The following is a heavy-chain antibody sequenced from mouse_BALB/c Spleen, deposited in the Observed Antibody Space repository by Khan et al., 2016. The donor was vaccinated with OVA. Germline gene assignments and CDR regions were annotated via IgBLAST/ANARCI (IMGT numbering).Heavy chain of an antibody. CDR3: ARGWRFAY. Sequence: VQLQESGAELVRPGVSVKISCKGSGYTLTDYAMHWVKQSHAKSLEWIGVISTYYGDADSNQKFQGKASMTVDKSSSTAYMELARLTSEDSAIYYCARGWRFAYWGQGTMVTVSA. J-gene: IGHJ3*01. V-gene: IGHV1S137*01. CDR2: ISTYYGDA. CDR1: GYTLTDYA.